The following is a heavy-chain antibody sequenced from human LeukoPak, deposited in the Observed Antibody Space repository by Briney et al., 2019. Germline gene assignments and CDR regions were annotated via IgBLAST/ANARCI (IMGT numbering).Heavy chain of an antibody. CDR3: ARGSFPDVGAPLFDY. CDR2: IIPILGIA. D-gene: IGHD1-26*01. J-gene: IGHJ4*02. V-gene: IGHV1-69*02. Sequence: SVKISCKASGDTFSSCTISWVRQAPGQGLEWMGRIIPILGIANYAQKFQGRVTITADKSTSTAYMELSSLRSEDTAVYYCARGSFPDVGAPLFDYWGQGTLVTVSS. CDR1: GDTFSSCT.